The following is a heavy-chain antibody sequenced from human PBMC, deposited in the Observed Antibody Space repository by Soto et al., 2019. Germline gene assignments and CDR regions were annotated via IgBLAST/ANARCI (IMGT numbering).Heavy chain of an antibody. CDR1: VFSLSNARMG. CDR2: IFSNDEK. J-gene: IGHJ6*02. Sequence: VTLKESGPVLGKPTEPLTVTCTASVFSLSNARMGVSWIRQPQGKALEWLAHIFSNDEKSDSTSLKPRLTLSIDTAISLVVLTMTNMDHVDTATYCCARIFCSGGSGYAGFYYYYGTDFWGQGTTVTVSS. D-gene: IGHD2-15*01. V-gene: IGHV2-26*01. CDR3: ARIFCSGGSGYAGFYYYYGTDF.